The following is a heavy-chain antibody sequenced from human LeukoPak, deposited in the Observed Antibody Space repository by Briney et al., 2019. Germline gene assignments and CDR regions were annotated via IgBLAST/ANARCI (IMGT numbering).Heavy chain of an antibody. Sequence: GASVKVSCKASGYTFTSYGISWVRQATGQGLEWMGWMNPNSGNTGYAQKFQGRVTMTSNTSITTAYMELSSLRSEDTAVYYCARGGYGGNSAYYYYFMDVWGKGTTVTISS. CDR3: ARGGYGGNSAYYYYFMDV. J-gene: IGHJ6*03. CDR2: MNPNSGNT. D-gene: IGHD4-23*01. V-gene: IGHV1-8*02. CDR1: GYTFTSYG.